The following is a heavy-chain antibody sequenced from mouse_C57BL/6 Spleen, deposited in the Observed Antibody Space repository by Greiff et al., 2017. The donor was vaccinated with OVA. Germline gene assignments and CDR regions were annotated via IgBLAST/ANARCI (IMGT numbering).Heavy chain of an antibody. D-gene: IGHD3-3*01. CDR1: GYAFSSSW. CDR2: IYPGDGDT. V-gene: IGHV1-82*01. Sequence: VQRVESGPELVKPGASVKISCKASGYAFSSSWMNWVKQRPGKGLEWIGRIYPGDGDTNYNGKFKGKATLTADKSSSTAYMQLSSLTSEDSAVYFCAREGGQYFDVWGTGTTVTVSS. CDR3: AREGGQYFDV. J-gene: IGHJ1*03.